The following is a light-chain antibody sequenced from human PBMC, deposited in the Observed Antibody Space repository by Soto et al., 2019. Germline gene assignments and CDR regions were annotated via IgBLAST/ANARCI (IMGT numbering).Light chain of an antibody. V-gene: IGLV2-11*01. CDR2: DVS. CDR1: SSDVGGYNF. J-gene: IGLJ1*01. CDR3: CSYAGSYTWV. Sequence: QSALTQPRSVSGSPGQSVTISCTGTSSDVGGYNFDSWYQQHPGKAPKLMIYDVSKRPSGVPDRFSGSKSGNTASLTISGLQAEDEADYYCCSYAGSYTWVFGPGTKVTVL.